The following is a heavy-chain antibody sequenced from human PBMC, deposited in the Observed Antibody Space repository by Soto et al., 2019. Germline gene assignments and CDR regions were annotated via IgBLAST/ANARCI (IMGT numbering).Heavy chain of an antibody. CDR2: IYYSGST. CDR3: ASSVVPAAPYYFDY. J-gene: IGHJ4*02. CDR1: GGSISSYY. Sequence: QVQLQESGPGLVKPSETLSLTCTVSGGSISSYYWSWIRQPPGKGLEWIGYIYYSGSTNYNPSLKSRVTISVDTSKNQFSLKLSSVTAADTAVYYCASSVVPAAPYYFDYWGQGTLVTVSS. D-gene: IGHD2-2*01. V-gene: IGHV4-59*01.